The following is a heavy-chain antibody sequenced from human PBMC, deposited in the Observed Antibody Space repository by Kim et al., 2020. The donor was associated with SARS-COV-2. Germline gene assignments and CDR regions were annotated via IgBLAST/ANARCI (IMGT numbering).Heavy chain of an antibody. V-gene: IGHV4-39*01. CDR2: IPYSGTT. CDR3: TRWAGGWSFYWCFDL. J-gene: IGHJ2*01. D-gene: IGHD2-15*01. Sequence: SETLSLTCTVSGGSVSSSAFYWGWIRQPPGKGLEWIGTIPYSGTTYFNPSLKSRVTISVDTSKNQFSLRLTAVPAADSAVYYCTRWAGGWSFYWCFDLWGRGTLVTVSS. CDR1: GGSVSSSAFY.